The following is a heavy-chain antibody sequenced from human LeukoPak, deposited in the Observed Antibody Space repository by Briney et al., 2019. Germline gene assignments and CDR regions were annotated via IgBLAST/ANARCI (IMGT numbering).Heavy chain of an antibody. CDR3: AREAYTGRLRAFDH. J-gene: IGHJ4*02. V-gene: IGHV3-23*01. Sequence: PGGSLRLSCAASGFSFSNYAMSWVRQAPGRGLEWVSVISGSGGTTYYADSADSVKGRFTISRDNSKNTMYLQMNSLRAEDTAVYYCAREAYTGRLRAFDHWGQGTLVTVSS. CDR1: GFSFSNYA. CDR2: ISGSGGTT. D-gene: IGHD1-26*01.